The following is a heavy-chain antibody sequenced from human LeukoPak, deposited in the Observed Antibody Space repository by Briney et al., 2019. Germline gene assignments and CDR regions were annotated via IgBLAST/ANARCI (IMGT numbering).Heavy chain of an antibody. CDR2: IIPIFGTA. CDR3: ARLSGERGYSYGYSYYYYYMDV. Sequence: SVKVSCKASGGTFSSYAISWVRQAPGQGLEWMGGIIPIFGTANYAQKFQGRVTITADKSTSTAYMELSSLRSEDTAVYYCARLSGERGYSYGYSYYYYYMDVWGKGTTVTVSS. J-gene: IGHJ6*03. D-gene: IGHD5-18*01. V-gene: IGHV1-69*06. CDR1: GGTFSSYA.